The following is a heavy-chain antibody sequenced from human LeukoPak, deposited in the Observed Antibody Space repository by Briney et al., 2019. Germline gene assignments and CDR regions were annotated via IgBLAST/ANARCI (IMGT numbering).Heavy chain of an antibody. D-gene: IGHD2-8*01. CDR3: AGRIVLMVYAAPVDAFDI. CDR1: GYTFTSYG. Sequence: ASVKVSCKASGYTFTSYGISWVRQAPGQGLEWMGWISAYNGNTNYAQKLQGRVTMTTDTSTSTAYMELRSLRSDDTAVYYCAGRIVLMVYAAPVDAFDIWGQGTMVTVSS. J-gene: IGHJ3*02. V-gene: IGHV1-18*01. CDR2: ISAYNGNT.